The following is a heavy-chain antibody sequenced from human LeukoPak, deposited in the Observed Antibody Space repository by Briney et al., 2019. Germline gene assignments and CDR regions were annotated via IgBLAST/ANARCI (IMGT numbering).Heavy chain of an antibody. V-gene: IGHV3-30*03. CDR1: GFTFGSYG. D-gene: IGHD3-22*01. CDR3: ARGAYYYDSSGYPSGFDP. Sequence: GGSLRLSCAASGFTFGSYGMHWVRQAPGKGLEWVAVISYDGSNKYYADSVKGRFTISRDNSKNTLYLQMNSLRAEDTAVYYCARGAYYYDSSGYPSGFDPWGQGTLVTVSS. CDR2: ISYDGSNK. J-gene: IGHJ5*02.